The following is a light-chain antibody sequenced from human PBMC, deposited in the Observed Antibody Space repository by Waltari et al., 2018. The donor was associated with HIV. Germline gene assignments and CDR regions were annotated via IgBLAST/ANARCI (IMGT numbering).Light chain of an antibody. J-gene: IGKJ4*01. CDR1: QDISST. V-gene: IGKV1D-13*01. Sequence: AIQLTQSPSSLSAFVGDRVTISCRASQDISSTLAWFQQKPGKAPKLLIYDASTLESGVPLRFSGSGSGTDFTLTISSLQPEDSATYYCQQFHNYPFTFGGGTKVEI. CDR3: QQFHNYPFT. CDR2: DAS.